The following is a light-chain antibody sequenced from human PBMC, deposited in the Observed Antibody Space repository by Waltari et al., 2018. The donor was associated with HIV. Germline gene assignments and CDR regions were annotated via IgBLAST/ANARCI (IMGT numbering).Light chain of an antibody. CDR2: SND. CDR3: ATWDNGLNAHV. J-gene: IGLJ1*01. V-gene: IGLV1-44*01. CDR1: RSNIGSNP. Sequence: QSVLTQPPSASGPPGQRVTISCSGSRSNIGSNPVNWYQQLPGPAPKPLIYSNDQRPSGVPDRFSGSKSGTSASLAISGLQSEDEANYHCATWDNGLNAHVFGTGTEVTVL.